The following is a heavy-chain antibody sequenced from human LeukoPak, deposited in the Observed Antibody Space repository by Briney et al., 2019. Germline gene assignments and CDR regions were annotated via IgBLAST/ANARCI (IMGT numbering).Heavy chain of an antibody. CDR1: GFTFGTNS. D-gene: IGHD5-18*01. J-gene: IGHJ4*02. CDR3: ARDGGGYSYGVAY. CDR2: ISSGGSTI. Sequence: GGSLRLPCAGSGFTFGTNSMSWVRQAPGKGLEWISYISSGGSTIYYADSVKGRFTISRDDAKNSLYLQMNSLRAEDTAVYYCARDGGGYSYGVAYWGQGTLVTVSS. V-gene: IGHV3-48*01.